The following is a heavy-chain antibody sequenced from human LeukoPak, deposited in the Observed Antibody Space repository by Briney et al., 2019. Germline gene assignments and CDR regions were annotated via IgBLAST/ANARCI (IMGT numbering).Heavy chain of an antibody. V-gene: IGHV3-23*01. CDR1: GFAFSSYA. CDR2: ISGSGGST. J-gene: IGHJ4*02. Sequence: GGSLRLSCAASGFAFSSYAMSWVRQAPGKGLEWVSAISGSGGSTYYADSVKGRFTISRDNSKNTLYLQMNSLRAEDTAVYYCAKLTFGGVIVYFDYWGQGTLVTVSS. CDR3: AKLTFGGVIVYFDY. D-gene: IGHD3-16*02.